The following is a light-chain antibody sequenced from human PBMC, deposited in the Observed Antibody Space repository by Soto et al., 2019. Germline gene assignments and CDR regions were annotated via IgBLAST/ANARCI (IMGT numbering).Light chain of an antibody. CDR1: SSDVGGYNS. CDR3: CSYAGSVV. J-gene: IGLJ2*01. V-gene: IGLV2-11*01. Sequence: QSALTQPRSVSGSPGQSVTISCTGSSSDVGGYNSVSWYQQHPGKAPKLMISDVSERPSGVPDRYSGSKSDNTASLTISGLQAEDEADYYCCSYAGSVVFGGGTKLTV. CDR2: DVS.